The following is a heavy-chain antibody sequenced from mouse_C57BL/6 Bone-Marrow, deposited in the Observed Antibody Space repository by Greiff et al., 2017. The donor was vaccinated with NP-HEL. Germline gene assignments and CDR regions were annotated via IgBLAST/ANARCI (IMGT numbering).Heavy chain of an antibody. CDR1: GYTFTSYW. J-gene: IGHJ3*01. CDR3: ARVWVYDYDPFAY. Sequence: VQLQQPGAELVKPGASVKLSCKASGYTFTSYWMHWVKQRPGQGLEWIGMIHPNSGSTNYNEKFKSKATLTVDKSSSTAYMQLSSLTSEDSAVYYCARVWVYDYDPFAYWGQGTLVTVSA. D-gene: IGHD2-4*01. CDR2: IHPNSGST. V-gene: IGHV1-64*01.